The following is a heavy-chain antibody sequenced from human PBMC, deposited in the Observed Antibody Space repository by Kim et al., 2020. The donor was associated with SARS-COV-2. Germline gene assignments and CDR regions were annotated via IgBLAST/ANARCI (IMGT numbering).Heavy chain of an antibody. Sequence: YYADSVKGRFTISRDNSKNTLYLQMNSLRAEDTAVYYCAKEWYGGDYFDYWGQGTLVTVSS. CDR3: AKEWYGGDYFDY. D-gene: IGHD4-17*01. J-gene: IGHJ4*02. V-gene: IGHV3-33*06.